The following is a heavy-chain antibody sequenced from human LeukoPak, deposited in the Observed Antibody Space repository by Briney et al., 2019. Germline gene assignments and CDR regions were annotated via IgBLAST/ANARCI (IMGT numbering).Heavy chain of an antibody. V-gene: IGHV4-59*01. Sequence: PSETLSLTCTVSGGSISSYYWSRIRKPPGKGLEWIGYIYYSGSTNYNPSLKSRVTISVDTSKNQFSLKLSSVTAADTAVYYCARANLWPSYYFDYWGQGTLVTVSS. J-gene: IGHJ4*02. D-gene: IGHD3-10*01. CDR1: GGSISSYY. CDR2: IYYSGST. CDR3: ARANLWPSYYFDY.